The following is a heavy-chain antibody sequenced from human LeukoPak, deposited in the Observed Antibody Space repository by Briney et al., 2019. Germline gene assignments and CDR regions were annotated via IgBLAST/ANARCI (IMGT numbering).Heavy chain of an antibody. CDR2: IIPIFGTA. V-gene: IGHV1-69*05. CDR1: GYTFTAQY. Sequence: ASVKVSCKASGYTFTAQYMHWVRQAPGQGLEWMGRIIPIFGTANYAQKFQGRVTITTDESTSTAYMELSSLRSEDTAVYYCANTPYCTNGVCYLHWFDPWGQGTLVTVSS. CDR3: ANTPYCTNGVCYLHWFDP. J-gene: IGHJ5*02. D-gene: IGHD2-8*01.